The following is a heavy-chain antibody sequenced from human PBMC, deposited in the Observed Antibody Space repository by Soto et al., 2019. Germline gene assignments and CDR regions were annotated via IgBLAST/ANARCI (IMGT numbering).Heavy chain of an antibody. CDR1: GGSISSYY. Sequence: QVQLQESGPGLVKPSETLSLTCTVSGGSISSYYWSWIRQPPGKGLECIGFISYSGNTNYNPSLKSRVTMSVDTSKNQFSLKMTSVTAADTAVYYCAGLYSSSPFFNYWGQGTLVTVSS. J-gene: IGHJ4*02. CDR3: AGLYSSSPFFNY. CDR2: ISYSGNT. V-gene: IGHV4-59*01. D-gene: IGHD6-6*01.